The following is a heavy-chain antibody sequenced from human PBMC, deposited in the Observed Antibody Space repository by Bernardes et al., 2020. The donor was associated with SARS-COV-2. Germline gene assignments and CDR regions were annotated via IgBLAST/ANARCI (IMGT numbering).Heavy chain of an antibody. V-gene: IGHV3-11*06. CDR1: GLTIGDYY. Sequence: GSLRLSCAVSGLTIGDYYMSWIRQAPGRGLEWVSYITTSSYTNYADSVRGRFTVSRDNAKNSLNLQMNRLRAEDTAVYYCAREYGPSYYFDYWGHGTLVTVSS. CDR3: AREYGPSYYFDY. D-gene: IGHD4-17*01. CDR2: ITTSSYT. J-gene: IGHJ4*01.